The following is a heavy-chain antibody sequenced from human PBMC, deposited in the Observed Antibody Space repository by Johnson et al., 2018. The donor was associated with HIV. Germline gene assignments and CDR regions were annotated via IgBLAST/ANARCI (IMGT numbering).Heavy chain of an antibody. CDR3: ARNSRNDAFDI. V-gene: IGHV3-33*01. D-gene: IGHD2/OR15-2a*01. J-gene: IGHJ3*02. CDR2: IWYNGSNK. CDR1: GFTFNNYA. Sequence: QVQLVESGGGVVQPGRSLRLSCAASGFTFNNYAMHWVRQAPGKGLEWVAIIWYNGSNKYYTDSVKGRFTISRDNSKNTLYLQMNSLRAEDTAVYSCARNSRNDAFDIWGQGTMVTVSS.